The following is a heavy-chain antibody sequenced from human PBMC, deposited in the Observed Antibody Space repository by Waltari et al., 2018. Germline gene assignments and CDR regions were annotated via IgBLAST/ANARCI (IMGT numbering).Heavy chain of an antibody. CDR1: GFTFSSYA. J-gene: IGHJ4*02. V-gene: IGHV3-23*03. D-gene: IGHD6-13*01. Sequence: EVQLLESGGGLVQPGGSLRLSCAASGFTFSSYAMSWVRQAPGNGLEGVSVIYSGGSTYYADAVKGRFTISRDNSKNTLYLQMNSLRAENTAVYYCASPTAAADYWGQGTLVTVSS. CDR3: ASPTAAADY. CDR2: IYSGGST.